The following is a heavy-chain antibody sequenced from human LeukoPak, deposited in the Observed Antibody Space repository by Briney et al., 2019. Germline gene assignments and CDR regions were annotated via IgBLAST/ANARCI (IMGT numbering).Heavy chain of an antibody. CDR2: IYYSGST. Sequence: SETLSLTCTVSGGSISSHYWSWIRQPPGKGLEWIGYIYYSGSTNYNPSLKSRVTISVDTSKNKFSLKLSSVTAADTAVYYCARDRPGYCSSTSCYQTNNWFDPWGQGTLVTVSS. J-gene: IGHJ5*02. D-gene: IGHD2-2*01. CDR3: ARDRPGYCSSTSCYQTNNWFDP. CDR1: GGSISSHY. V-gene: IGHV4-59*11.